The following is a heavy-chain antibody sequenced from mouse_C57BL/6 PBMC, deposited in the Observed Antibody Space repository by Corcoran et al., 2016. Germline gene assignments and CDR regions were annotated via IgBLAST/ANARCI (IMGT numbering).Heavy chain of an antibody. Sequence: DVQLQESGPGLVKPSQSLSLTCSVTGYSITSGYYWNWIRQFPGNKLEWMGYISYDGSNNYNPSLKNRISITRDTSKNQFFLKLNSVTTEDTATYYCARDYYYGSRPPMDYWGQGTSVTVSS. J-gene: IGHJ4*01. CDR1: GYSITSGYY. CDR2: ISYDGSN. CDR3: ARDYYYGSRPPMDY. V-gene: IGHV3-6*01. D-gene: IGHD1-1*01.